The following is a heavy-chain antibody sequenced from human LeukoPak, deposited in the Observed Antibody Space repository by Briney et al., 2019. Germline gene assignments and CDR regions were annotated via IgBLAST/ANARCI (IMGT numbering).Heavy chain of an antibody. CDR1: GFTFSSYW. D-gene: IGHD4-17*01. CDR2: IKQDGSEK. V-gene: IGHV3-7*01. J-gene: IGHJ4*02. Sequence: GGSLRLSCAASGFTFSSYWMSWVRQAPGKGLEWVANIKQDGSEKYYVDCVKGRFTISRDNAKNSLYLQMNSLRAEDTAVYYCARDRDYGDYPDVPDYWGQGTLVTVSS. CDR3: ARDRDYGDYPDVPDY.